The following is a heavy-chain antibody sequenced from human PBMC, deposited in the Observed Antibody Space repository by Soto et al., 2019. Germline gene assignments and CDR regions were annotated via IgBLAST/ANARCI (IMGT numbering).Heavy chain of an antibody. CDR1: GFTVSDNY. D-gene: IGHD1-1*01. J-gene: IGHJ4*02. V-gene: IGHV3-66*01. CDR2: IYTDGRT. Sequence: EVQLVESGGGLVQPGGSLRLSCAASGFTVSDNYRSWVRQAPGKGLEWVSVIYTDGRTSYADSVKGRFTISRDNSKNTVYLQMSSLRGDDTARYYCARNLWYNSLDFWGQGTLVTVSS. CDR3: ARNLWYNSLDF.